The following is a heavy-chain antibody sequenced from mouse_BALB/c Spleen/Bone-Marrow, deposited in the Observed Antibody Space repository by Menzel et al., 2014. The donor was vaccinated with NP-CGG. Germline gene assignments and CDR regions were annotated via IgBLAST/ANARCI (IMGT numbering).Heavy chain of an antibody. D-gene: IGHD2-2*01. CDR1: GFNIKDTY. Sequence: VQLKESGAELVKPGASDKLSCTASGFNIKDTYIHWVMQRPEQGLAWIGRIDPASGDTKFDPKFQGKATITADTSSNTAYLQVTSLTSEDTDVYYCARVNPWYFDVWGAGTTVTVSS. V-gene: IGHV14-3*02. J-gene: IGHJ1*01. CDR2: IDPASGDT. CDR3: ARVNPWYFDV.